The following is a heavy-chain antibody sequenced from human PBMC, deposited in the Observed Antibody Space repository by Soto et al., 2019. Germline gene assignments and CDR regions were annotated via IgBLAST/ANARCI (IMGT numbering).Heavy chain of an antibody. CDR2: IYSGGTT. V-gene: IGHV3-53*01. CDR3: HGYGY. D-gene: IGHD5-12*01. CDR1: GFTVRANY. J-gene: IGHJ4*02. Sequence: EVQLVESGGGLNQPGGSLRLSCAVSGFTVRANYMSWVRQAPGKGLEWVSVIYSGGTTYYADSVKGRFIISRDISKNTLYLQMNILRAEDTAVYYCHGYGYWGQGTLVTVSS.